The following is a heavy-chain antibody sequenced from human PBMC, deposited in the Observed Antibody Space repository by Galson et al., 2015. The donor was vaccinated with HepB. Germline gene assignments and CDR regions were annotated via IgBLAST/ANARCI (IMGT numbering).Heavy chain of an antibody. CDR1: GYTFTSYY. Sequence: SVKVSCKASGYTFTSYYMHWVRQAPGQGLEWMGIINPSGGSTSYAQKFQGRVTMTRDTSTSTVYMELSSLRSEDTAVYYCARDSVVDFWSGWFDPWGQGTLVTVSS. J-gene: IGHJ5*02. CDR2: INPSGGST. V-gene: IGHV1-46*01. CDR3: ARDSVVDFWSGWFDP. D-gene: IGHD3-3*01.